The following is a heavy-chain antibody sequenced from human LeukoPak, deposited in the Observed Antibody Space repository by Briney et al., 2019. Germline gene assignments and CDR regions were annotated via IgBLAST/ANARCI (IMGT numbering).Heavy chain of an antibody. CDR3: ARHKWSYYDIWEPLTMYFFDY. Sequence: KRGESLKISCKGSGYKYASYWIVWVRQMPGKGLEWMGSIYPADSDTRYNPSFQGQVTISADKSFSTAYLQWSGLKASDTAMYYCARHKWSYYDIWEPLTMYFFDYWGQGTLLTVSS. CDR2: IYPADSDT. J-gene: IGHJ4*02. CDR1: GYKYASYW. V-gene: IGHV5-51*01. D-gene: IGHD3-9*01.